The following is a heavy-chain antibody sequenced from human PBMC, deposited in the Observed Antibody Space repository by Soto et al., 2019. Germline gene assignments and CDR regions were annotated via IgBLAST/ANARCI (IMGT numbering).Heavy chain of an antibody. CDR1: GGTFSSYA. CDR3: ARSKIAEAGTDWFDP. Sequence: ASVKVSCKASGGTFSSYAISWVRQAPGQGLEWMGGIIPINGKAKYSQKFQGRVTITADESTSTAYMELSSLRSEDTAVYYCARSKIAEAGTDWFDPWGQGTLVTVSS. J-gene: IGHJ5*02. V-gene: IGHV1-69*13. CDR2: IIPINGKA. D-gene: IGHD6-13*01.